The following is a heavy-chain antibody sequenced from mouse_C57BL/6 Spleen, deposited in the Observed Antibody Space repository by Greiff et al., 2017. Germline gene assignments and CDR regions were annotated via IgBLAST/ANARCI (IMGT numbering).Heavy chain of an antibody. CDR2: IYTGAGYT. CDR3: ARCDGDSSFALAY. V-gene: IGHV1-63*01. J-gene: IGHJ4*01. CDR1: GYTFTNYW. Sequence: VQLQQSGAELVRPGTSVKMSCKASGYTFTNYWIGWAKQRPGHGLEWIGDIYTGAGYTNSNEKFQGKDTLTVDKSSSTAYMQFSSLTSEDSAVYYSARCDGDSSFALAYWGQGTSVTVSS. D-gene: IGHD2-13*01.